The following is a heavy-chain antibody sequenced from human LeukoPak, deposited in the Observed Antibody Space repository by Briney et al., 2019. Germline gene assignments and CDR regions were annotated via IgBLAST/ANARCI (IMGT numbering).Heavy chain of an antibody. Sequence: GASVKVSCKASGYTFTSHDINWVRQATGQGLEWMGWMNPNSGNTGYAQKFQGRVTITRNTSISTAYMELSALRSEDTAVYYRARGPPASFWYYTFDIWGQGTMVTVSS. CDR3: ARGPPASFWYYTFDI. CDR2: MNPNSGNT. J-gene: IGHJ3*02. V-gene: IGHV1-8*01. D-gene: IGHD6-13*01. CDR1: GYTFTSHD.